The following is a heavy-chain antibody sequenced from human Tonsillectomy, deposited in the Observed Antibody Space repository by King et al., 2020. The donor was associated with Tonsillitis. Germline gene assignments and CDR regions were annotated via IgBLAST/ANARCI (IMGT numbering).Heavy chain of an antibody. D-gene: IGHD3-3*01. CDR3: AGGITIFGVVNAFDF. J-gene: IGHJ3*01. V-gene: IGHV4-39*01. Sequence: LQLQESCPGLVKPSETLSLTCTVSGGAISISGNYWGWIRQPPGKGLEWSGRIYYNGSTYYNPSLKSRVTISVDTSKNQLSLRLTSVTAADTAVFYCAGGITIFGVVNAFDFWGQGTMVTVSS. CDR1: GGAISISGNY. CDR2: IYYNGST.